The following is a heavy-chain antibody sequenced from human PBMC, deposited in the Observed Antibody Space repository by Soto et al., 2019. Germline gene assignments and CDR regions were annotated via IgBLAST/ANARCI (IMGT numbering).Heavy chain of an antibody. CDR2: ISGSGDTT. Sequence: EVQLLESGGGLVQAGGSLRLSCAASGITFISFPMSWVRQAPGKGLEWVSTISGSGDTTYYADFVKARFTISRDNTKNTLYLQMNSLRDDDTPIYFCARLTPYWCQGTLVTVSS. CDR3: ARLTPY. CDR1: GITFISFP. V-gene: IGHV3-23*01. J-gene: IGHJ4*02.